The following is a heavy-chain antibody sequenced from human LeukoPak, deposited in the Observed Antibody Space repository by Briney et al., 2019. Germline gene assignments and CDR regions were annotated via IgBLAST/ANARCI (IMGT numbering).Heavy chain of an antibody. V-gene: IGHV3-23*01. J-gene: IGHJ4*02. CDR3: AKCLLSFGGVIANPFDY. CDR2: GGTP. Sequence: GGTPYYPDSVKGRFTISRDNSKNTLYLQMNSLSAEDTAVYYCAKCLLSFGGVIANPFDYWGQGTLVTVSS. D-gene: IGHD3-16*02.